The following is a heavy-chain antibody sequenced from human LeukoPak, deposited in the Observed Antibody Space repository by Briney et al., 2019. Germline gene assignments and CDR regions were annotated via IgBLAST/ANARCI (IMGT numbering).Heavy chain of an antibody. D-gene: IGHD3-9*01. CDR2: ISGSGGST. V-gene: IGHV3-23*01. CDR3: AKNTAYYDILTGPFDY. Sequence: GGSLRLSCAASGFTFSSYAMSWVRQAPGKGLEWVSAISGSGGSTHYADSVKGRFTISRDNSKNTLYLQMNSLRAEDTAVYYCAKNTAYYDILTGPFDYWGQGTLVTVSS. CDR1: GFTFSSYA. J-gene: IGHJ4*02.